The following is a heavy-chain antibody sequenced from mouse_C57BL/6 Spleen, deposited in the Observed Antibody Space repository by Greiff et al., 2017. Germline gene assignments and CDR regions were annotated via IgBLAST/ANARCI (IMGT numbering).Heavy chain of an antibody. CDR2: IWRGGST. Sequence: VKLQESGPGLVQPSQSLSITCTVSGFSLTSYGVHWVRQSPGKGLEWLGVIWRGGSTDYNAAFMSRLSITKDNSKSQVFFKMNSLQADDTAIYYCAKNNYGVGYYAMDYWGQGTSVTVSS. D-gene: IGHD1-1*01. V-gene: IGHV2-5*01. J-gene: IGHJ4*01. CDR1: GFSLTSYG. CDR3: AKNNYGVGYYAMDY.